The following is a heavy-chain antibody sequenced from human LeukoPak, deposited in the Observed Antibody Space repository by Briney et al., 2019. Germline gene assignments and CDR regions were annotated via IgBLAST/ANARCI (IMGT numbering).Heavy chain of an antibody. Sequence: PSETLSLTCTVSGGSISSYYWSWIRLPPGTGLEWIGYIFYSGSTYDNPSLKSRVTMSVDTSKNQFSLKLSSVTAADTAVYYCASISTAKNYWGQGTLVTVSS. D-gene: IGHD5-18*01. V-gene: IGHV4-59*08. CDR2: IFYSGST. CDR3: ASISTAKNY. J-gene: IGHJ4*02. CDR1: GGSISSYY.